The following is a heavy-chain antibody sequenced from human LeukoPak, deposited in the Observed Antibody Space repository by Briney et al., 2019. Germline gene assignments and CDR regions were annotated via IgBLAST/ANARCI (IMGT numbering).Heavy chain of an antibody. J-gene: IGHJ6*02. Sequence: PGGSLRLSCAASGFTFSSYWMSWVRQAPGKGLEWVANIKQDGSEEYYVDSVKGRFTISRDNAKNSLYLQMNSLRAEDTAVYYCARDYYGSGSYYDYYYGMDVWGQGTTVTVSS. CDR2: IKQDGSEE. D-gene: IGHD3-10*01. CDR1: GFTFSSYW. V-gene: IGHV3-7*01. CDR3: ARDYYGSGSYYDYYYGMDV.